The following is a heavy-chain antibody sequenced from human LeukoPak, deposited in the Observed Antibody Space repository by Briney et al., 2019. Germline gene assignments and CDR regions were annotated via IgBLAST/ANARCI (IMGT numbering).Heavy chain of an antibody. V-gene: IGHV1-69*01. CDR3: ARERYSSGWYDYYYGMDV. J-gene: IGHJ6*02. CDR1: GGTFSSYA. CDR2: IIPIFGTA. D-gene: IGHD6-19*01. Sequence: SVKVSCKASGGTFSSYAISWVRQAPGQGLEWMGGIIPIFGTANYAQKFQGRVTITADESTSTAYMELSSLRSEDTAVYYCARERYSSGWYDYYYGMDVWGQGTTVTVSS.